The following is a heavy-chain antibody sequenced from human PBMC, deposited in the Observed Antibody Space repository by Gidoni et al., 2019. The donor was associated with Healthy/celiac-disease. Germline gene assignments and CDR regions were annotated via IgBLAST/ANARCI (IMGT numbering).Heavy chain of an antibody. Sequence: EVQLLESGGGLVQPGGSLRRSCAASGFTFSSYAISWVRQAPGKGLEWVSAISGSGGSTYYADSVKGRFTISRDNSKNTLYLQMNSLRAEDTAVYYCAKPGNYYDSSGYYYWYYYGMDVWGQGTTVTVSS. V-gene: IGHV3-23*01. CDR1: GFTFSSYA. D-gene: IGHD3-22*01. CDR3: AKPGNYYDSSGYYYWYYYGMDV. CDR2: ISGSGGST. J-gene: IGHJ6*02.